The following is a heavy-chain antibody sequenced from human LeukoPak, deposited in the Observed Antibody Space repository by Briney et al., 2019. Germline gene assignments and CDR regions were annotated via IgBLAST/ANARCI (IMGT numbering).Heavy chain of an antibody. V-gene: IGHV4-30-4*07. CDR2: IHDSGST. CDR1: GDSISSGGYS. CDR3: ARDPGSGSPIDS. D-gene: IGHD3-10*01. J-gene: IGHJ4*02. Sequence: PSETLSLTCAVSGDSISSGGYSWSWIRQTPGKGLEWIAYIHDSGSTYNNPSLKTRLSISIDTSKNQFSLKLNSVSAADTAVYYCARDPGSGSPIDSWGQGTLVTVSS.